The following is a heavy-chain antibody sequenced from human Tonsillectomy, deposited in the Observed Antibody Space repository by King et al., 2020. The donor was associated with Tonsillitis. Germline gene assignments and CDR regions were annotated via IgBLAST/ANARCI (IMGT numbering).Heavy chain of an antibody. D-gene: IGHD6-19*01. Sequence: VQLVESGGGLVQPGGSLRLSCAASGFTFSSYWMHWVRQAPGKGLVWVSRINGDGSSTEYAESVRGRFTISRDNAKNTLYLQMNSLRAEDTAVYYCARGTSSGYYWYFDLWGRGTLVPVSS. CDR2: INGDGSST. J-gene: IGHJ2*01. CDR1: GFTFSSYW. V-gene: IGHV3-74*01. CDR3: ARGTSSGYYWYFDL.